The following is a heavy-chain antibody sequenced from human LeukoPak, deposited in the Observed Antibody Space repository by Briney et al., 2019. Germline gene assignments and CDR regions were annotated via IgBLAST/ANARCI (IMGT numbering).Heavy chain of an antibody. Sequence: GASVKVSCKASGYTFIGYYMHWVRQAPGQGLEWMGWINPNSGGTNYAQKFQGRVTMTRDTSISTAYMELSRLRSDDTAVYYCARSGHSSSWYYYFDYWGQGTLVTVSS. CDR2: INPNSGGT. CDR1: GYTFIGYY. D-gene: IGHD6-13*01. V-gene: IGHV1-2*02. CDR3: ARSGHSSSWYYYFDY. J-gene: IGHJ4*02.